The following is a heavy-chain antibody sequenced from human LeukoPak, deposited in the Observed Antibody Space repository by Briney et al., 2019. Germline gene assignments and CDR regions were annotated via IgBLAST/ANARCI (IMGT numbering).Heavy chain of an antibody. CDR1: GLDFSDYY. Sequence: GGSLRLSCVVSGLDFSDYYMTWIRQTPGKGLEWLSYISQGGSDISYADSVKGRFTIPRDNAKNSLYLQMDSLRADDTAVYFCARTARIPGHWGQGIQVTVSS. CDR2: ISQGGSDI. D-gene: IGHD6-6*01. J-gene: IGHJ4*02. V-gene: IGHV3-11*01. CDR3: ARTARIPGH.